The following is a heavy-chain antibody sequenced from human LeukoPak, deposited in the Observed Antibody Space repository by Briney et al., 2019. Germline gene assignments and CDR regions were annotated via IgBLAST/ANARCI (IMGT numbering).Heavy chain of an antibody. CDR2: IYYSGST. D-gene: IGHD4-17*01. CDR1: GGSISNNNYY. J-gene: IGHJ6*03. V-gene: IGHV4-39*01. Sequence: PSETLSLTCTVSGGSISNNNYYWGWIRQPPGKGLEWIGSIYYSGSTYYNPSLKSRVTISVDTSKNQFSLKLSSVTAADTAVYYCARLDYGDYAPYYYMDVWGKGTTVTISS. CDR3: ARLDYGDYAPYYYMDV.